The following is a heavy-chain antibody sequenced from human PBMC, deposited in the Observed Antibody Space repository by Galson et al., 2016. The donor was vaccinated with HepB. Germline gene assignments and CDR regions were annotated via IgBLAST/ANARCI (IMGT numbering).Heavy chain of an antibody. CDR1: GGSISSFY. Sequence: ATLSLTCTVSGGSISSFYWSWIRQPPGQGLEWIGYIYYSGSTYYNPSFKSRVTISVDTSKNQFSLKLRSVTAADTAVYYCARDRDSSSYYSLDYWGQGTPVTVSS. CDR3: ARDRDSSSYYSLDY. V-gene: IGHV4-59*01. J-gene: IGHJ4*02. CDR2: IYYSGST. D-gene: IGHD3-22*01.